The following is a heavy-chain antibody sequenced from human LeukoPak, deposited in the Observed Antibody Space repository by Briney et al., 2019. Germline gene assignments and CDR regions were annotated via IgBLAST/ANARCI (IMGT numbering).Heavy chain of an antibody. CDR3: ARGLLLWFGELSNPYNWFDP. Sequence: ASVKVSCKASGYTFTSYDINWVRQATGQGLEWMGWMNPNSGNTGYAQKFQGRVTMTRNTFISTAYMELSSLRSEDTAVYYCARGLLLWFGELSNPYNWFDPWGQGTLVTVSS. CDR1: GYTFTSYD. J-gene: IGHJ5*02. CDR2: MNPNSGNT. D-gene: IGHD3-10*01. V-gene: IGHV1-8*01.